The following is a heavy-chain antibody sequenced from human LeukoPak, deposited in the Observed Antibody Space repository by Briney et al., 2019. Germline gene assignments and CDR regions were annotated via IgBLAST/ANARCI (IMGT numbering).Heavy chain of an antibody. CDR3: AKGYCSSTSCSRGHFDY. CDR2: ISGSGGST. J-gene: IGHJ4*02. Sequence: GGSLSLSCAASGFTFSSYAMSWVRQAPGKGLEWVSAISGSGGSTYYADSVKGRFTISRDNSKNTLYLQMNSLRAEDTAVYYCAKGYCSSTSCSRGHFDYWGQGTLVTVSS. V-gene: IGHV3-23*01. CDR1: GFTFSSYA. D-gene: IGHD2-2*01.